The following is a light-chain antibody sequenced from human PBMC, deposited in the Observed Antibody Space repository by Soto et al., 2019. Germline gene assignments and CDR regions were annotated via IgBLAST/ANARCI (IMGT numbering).Light chain of an antibody. Sequence: QSVLTQPPSASGAPGQSVTISCTGSSSDVGGYNYVSWYQQRPGKAPKLIIFGVTKRPSGVPARFSGSRSGNTASLTVSGLQTDDEADYYCSSYGGSNNYVFGDGTKV. CDR3: SSYGGSNNYV. CDR2: GVT. CDR1: SSDVGGYNY. V-gene: IGLV2-8*01. J-gene: IGLJ1*01.